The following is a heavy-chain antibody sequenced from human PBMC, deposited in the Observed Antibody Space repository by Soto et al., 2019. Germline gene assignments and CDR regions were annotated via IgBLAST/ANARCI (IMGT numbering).Heavy chain of an antibody. V-gene: IGHV4-31*03. CDR2: IYYSGST. J-gene: IGHJ6*03. CDR1: GGSISSGGYY. Sequence: ASETLSLTCTVSGGSISSGGYYWSWIRQHPGKGLEWIGYIYYSGSTYYNPSLKSRVTISVDTSKNQFSLKLSSVTAADTAVYYCARSPSLTVTVTTLYYYYYMDVWGKGTTVTVSS. D-gene: IGHD4-17*01. CDR3: ARSPSLTVTVTTLYYYYYMDV.